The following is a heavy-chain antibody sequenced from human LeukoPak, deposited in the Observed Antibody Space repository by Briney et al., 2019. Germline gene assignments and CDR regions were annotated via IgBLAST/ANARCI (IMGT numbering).Heavy chain of an antibody. J-gene: IGHJ3*02. CDR3: ARGSASGDAFDI. Sequence: PSETLSLTCTVSGYSISSGYYWGWIRQPPGKGLEWIGSIYHSGSTYYNPSLKSRVTISVDTSKNQFSLKLSSVTAADTAVYYRARGSASGDAFDIWGQGTMVTVSS. V-gene: IGHV4-38-2*02. CDR2: IYHSGST. D-gene: IGHD3-10*01. CDR1: GYSISSGYY.